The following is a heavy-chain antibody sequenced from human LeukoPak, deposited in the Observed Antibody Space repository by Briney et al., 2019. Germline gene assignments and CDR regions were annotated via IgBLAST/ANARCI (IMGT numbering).Heavy chain of an antibody. CDR1: GGSISSSSYY. CDR3: ARAANYYDNSGLDY. CDR2: IYYSGST. V-gene: IGHV4-39*07. D-gene: IGHD3-22*01. J-gene: IGHJ4*02. Sequence: SETLSLTCTVSGGSISSSSYYWGWIRQPPGKGLEWIGSIYYSGSTYYNPSLKSRVTISVDTSKNQFSLRLSSVTAADTALYYCARAANYYDNSGLDYWGQGTLVTVSS.